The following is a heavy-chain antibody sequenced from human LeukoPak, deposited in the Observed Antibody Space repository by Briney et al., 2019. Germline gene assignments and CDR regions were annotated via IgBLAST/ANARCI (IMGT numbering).Heavy chain of an antibody. J-gene: IGHJ4*02. CDR1: GFTFSSYG. CDR3: AKDMARAVAGTADY. CDR2: ISYDGSNK. D-gene: IGHD6-19*01. Sequence: PGGSLRLSCAASGFTFSSYGMHWVRQAPGKGLEWVAVISYDGSNKYYADSVKGRFTISRDNSKNTLYLQMNSLRAEDTAVYYCAKDMARAVAGTADYWGQGTLVTVSS. V-gene: IGHV3-30*18.